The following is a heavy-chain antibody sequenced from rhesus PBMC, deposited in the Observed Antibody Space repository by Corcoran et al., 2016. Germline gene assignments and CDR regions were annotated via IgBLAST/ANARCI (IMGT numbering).Heavy chain of an antibody. Sequence: QLQLQESGPGLVKPSETLSLTCAVSGGSIRSNYWSWIVHPPGKGLEWIWYITYSGSTSYNPSLKSRVTISRVTSKNQFSLKLSSVTAADTAVYYCARGWSGYASFDFWGQGLSVTVSS. V-gene: IGHV4-122*02. CDR3: ARGWSGYASFDF. J-gene: IGHJ3*01. CDR1: GGSIRSNY. CDR2: ITYSGST. D-gene: IGHD5-24*01.